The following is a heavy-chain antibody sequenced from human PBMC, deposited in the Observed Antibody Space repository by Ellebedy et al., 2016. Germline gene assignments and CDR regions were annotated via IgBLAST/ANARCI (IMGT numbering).Heavy chain of an antibody. CDR1: GFTFSRHA. CDR3: ARGVGGTSLNWSDP. CDR2: ISSSSAAI. J-gene: IGHJ5*02. V-gene: IGHV3-48*04. D-gene: IGHD3-16*01. Sequence: GESLKISXEASGFTFSRHAMNWVRQAPGKGLEWVSYISSSSAAIYYADSVKGRFTVSRDNAKNSLYLQMNSLRAEDTAVYYCARGVGGTSLNWSDPWGQGTLVIVSS.